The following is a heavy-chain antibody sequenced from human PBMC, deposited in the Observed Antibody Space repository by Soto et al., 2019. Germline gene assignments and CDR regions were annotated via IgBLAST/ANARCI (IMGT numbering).Heavy chain of an antibody. Sequence: DVQLLESGGALVQPGASLRLSCATSGFAFTSYAMSWVRQAPGKGLAWVSTIGGTGGTTYYADSVKGRFTISKDDSKNTVYLQMNSLRAEDTGIYYCAKGYGDYVREVAHWGQGTLVTVSS. D-gene: IGHD4-17*01. CDR3: AKGYGDYVREVAH. V-gene: IGHV3-23*01. CDR2: IGGTGGTT. J-gene: IGHJ4*02. CDR1: GFAFTSYA.